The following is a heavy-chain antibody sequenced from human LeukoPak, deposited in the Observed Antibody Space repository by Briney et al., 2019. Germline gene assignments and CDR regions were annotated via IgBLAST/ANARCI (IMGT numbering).Heavy chain of an antibody. Sequence: PSETLSLTCTVSGGSISSSSYYWGWIRQPPGKGLEWIGSIYYSGSTYYNPSLKSRVTISVDTSKNQFSLKLSSVTAADTAVYYCARQGATVVTPGLGYYYYYMDVWGKGTTVTVSS. CDR3: ARQGATVVTPGLGYYYYYMDV. CDR2: IYYSGST. D-gene: IGHD4-23*01. J-gene: IGHJ6*03. V-gene: IGHV4-39*01. CDR1: GGSISSSSYY.